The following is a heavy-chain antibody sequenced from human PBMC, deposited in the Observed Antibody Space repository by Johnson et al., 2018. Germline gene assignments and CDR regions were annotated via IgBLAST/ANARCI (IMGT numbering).Heavy chain of an antibody. CDR1: GFTFTSYV. V-gene: IGHV3-33*01. D-gene: IGHD6-19*01. Sequence: QVQLVESGGGVVQPGRSLRLSCATSGFTFTSYVMHWVRQAPGKGLEWLGVVWYDGNEKYYADSVKGRFTLSRDNPRNTVYLQLSSRRVDDTAVYYCARDSSNYGMDVWGQGTMVTVSS. J-gene: IGHJ6*02. CDR2: VWYDGNEK. CDR3: ARDSSNYGMDV.